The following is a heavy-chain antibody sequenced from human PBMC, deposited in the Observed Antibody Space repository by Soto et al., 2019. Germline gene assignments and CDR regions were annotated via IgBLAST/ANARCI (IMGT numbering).Heavy chain of an antibody. CDR1: GYTFTSYE. Sequence: ASVKVSCKASGYTFTSYEINWVRQATGQGLEWMGWMNPNSGNTGYAQKFQGRVTMTRNTSISTAYMELSSPRSEDTAVYYCARGRSVVVPAAYNWFDPWGQGTLVTVSS. V-gene: IGHV1-8*01. CDR2: MNPNSGNT. J-gene: IGHJ5*02. D-gene: IGHD2-2*01. CDR3: ARGRSVVVPAAYNWFDP.